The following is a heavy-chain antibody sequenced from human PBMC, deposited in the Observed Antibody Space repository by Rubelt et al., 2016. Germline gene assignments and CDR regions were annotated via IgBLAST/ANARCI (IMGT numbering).Heavy chain of an antibody. J-gene: IGHJ3*02. CDR3: AREELGIGDAFDI. CDR1: GGSISNYY. CDR2: IYYSGST. Sequence: QVQLQESGPGLVKPSETLSLTCTVSGGSISNYYWSWIRQPPGKGLEWIGYIYYSGSTSYNPSLRSRVTISVDTTKTKLSLRLSSVTAADTAVYYCAREELGIGDAFDIWGQGTMVTVSS. D-gene: IGHD7-27*01. V-gene: IGHV4-59*01.